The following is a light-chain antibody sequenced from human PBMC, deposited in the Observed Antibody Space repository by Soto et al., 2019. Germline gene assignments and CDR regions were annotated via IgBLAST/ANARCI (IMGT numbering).Light chain of an antibody. V-gene: IGKV1-6*01. Sequence: IQMTQSPSSLSASVGDRVNITCLASRDVGSDVSWYQQKPGQAPKLVIYAASNLYTGVPSRFSGRRSGTEFTLTISSLQPEDFASYYCLQDYGDSWTFGQGTKVDIK. CDR2: AAS. J-gene: IGKJ1*01. CDR1: RDVGSD. CDR3: LQDYGDSWT.